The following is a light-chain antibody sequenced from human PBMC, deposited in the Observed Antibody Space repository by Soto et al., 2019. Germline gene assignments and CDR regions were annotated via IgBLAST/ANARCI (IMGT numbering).Light chain of an antibody. Sequence: DLQMTQSPSSLSASVGDRVTITCQASQDISNYLNWYQQKPGKAPKLLIYDASNSETGVPSRFSGSGSGTDFTFPISSLQPEDSATYYCQRYDNPPPTFGGGTKVEIK. CDR3: QRYDNPPPT. CDR1: QDISNY. V-gene: IGKV1-33*01. J-gene: IGKJ4*01. CDR2: DAS.